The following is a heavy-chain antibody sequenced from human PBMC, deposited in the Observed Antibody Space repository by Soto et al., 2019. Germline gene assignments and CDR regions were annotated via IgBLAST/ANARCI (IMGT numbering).Heavy chain of an antibody. J-gene: IGHJ6*03. V-gene: IGHV3-64*01. CDR2: ISSNGGST. CDR1: GFTFSSYA. CDR3: ARGTYCSGGSCWGIYYYYMDV. Sequence: GGSLRLSCAASGFTFSSYAMHWVRQAPGKGLEYVSAISSNGGSTYYANSVKGRFTISRDNSKNTLYLQMGSLRAEDMAVYYCARGTYCSGGSCWGIYYYYMDVWGKGTTVTVSS. D-gene: IGHD2-15*01.